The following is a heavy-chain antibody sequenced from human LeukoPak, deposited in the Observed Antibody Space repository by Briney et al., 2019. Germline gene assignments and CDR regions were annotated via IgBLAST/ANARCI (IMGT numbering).Heavy chain of an antibody. CDR1: GFTFSSYE. CDR3: ARSARGSYYGGYYYYYMDV. J-gene: IGHJ6*03. CDR2: ISSSGSTI. Sequence: GGSLRLSCAASGFTFSSYEMNWVRQAPGKGLEWVSYISSSGSTIYYADSVKGRFTISRDNAKNSLYLQMNSLRAEDTAVYYCARSARGSYYGGYYYYYMDVWGKGTTVTISS. V-gene: IGHV3-48*03. D-gene: IGHD1-26*01.